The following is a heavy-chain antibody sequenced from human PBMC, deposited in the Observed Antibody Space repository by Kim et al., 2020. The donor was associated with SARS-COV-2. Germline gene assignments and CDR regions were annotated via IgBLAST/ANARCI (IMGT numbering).Heavy chain of an antibody. J-gene: IGHJ4*02. Sequence: ASVKVSCKASGYTFTGYYMHWVRQAPGQGLEWMGWINPNSGGTNYAQKFQGWVTMTRDTSISTAYMELSRLRSDDTAVYYCARAYYYGSGSYYMGDYWGQGTLVTVSS. D-gene: IGHD3-10*01. CDR1: GYTFTGYY. CDR2: INPNSGGT. V-gene: IGHV1-2*04. CDR3: ARAYYYGSGSYYMGDY.